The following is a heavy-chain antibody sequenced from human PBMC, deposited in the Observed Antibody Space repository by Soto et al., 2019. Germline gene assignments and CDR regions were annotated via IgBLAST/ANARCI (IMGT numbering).Heavy chain of an antibody. CDR1: GESVSSNSTG. CDR3: ARGEQYSGRIFDY. CDR2: TYYRSKWYY. J-gene: IGHJ4*01. V-gene: IGHV6-1*01. D-gene: IGHD1-26*01. Sequence: PTPSLACAITGESVSSNSTGWRWVRQSRSRGLEWLARTYYRSKWYYEYAVSVRGRITINPDTSKNQFSLQLNSVTPEDTAVYFCARGEQYSGRIFDYWGQGTLVTVSS.